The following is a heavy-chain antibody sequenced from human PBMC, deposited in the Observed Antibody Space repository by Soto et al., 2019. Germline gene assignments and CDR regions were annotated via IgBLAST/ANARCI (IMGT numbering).Heavy chain of an antibody. CDR3: ARDKITGLFDY. Sequence: SETLSLTCAVYGGSFSGYYWTWIRQPPGTGLEWIGDINHSGSTYYNPSLKSRVTISVDTSKNQFSLKLSSVTAADTAVYYCARDKITGLFDYWGQGTLVTVSS. D-gene: IGHD2-8*02. V-gene: IGHV4-34*01. CDR1: GGSFSGYY. CDR2: INHSGST. J-gene: IGHJ4*02.